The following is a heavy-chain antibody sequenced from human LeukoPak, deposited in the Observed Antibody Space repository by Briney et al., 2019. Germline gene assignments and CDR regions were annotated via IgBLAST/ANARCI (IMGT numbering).Heavy chain of an antibody. CDR2: ISWNSGSI. CDR1: GFTFDDYA. V-gene: IGHV3-9*01. Sequence: GGSLRLSCAASGFTFDDYAMHWVWQAPGKGLEWVSGISWNSGSIGYADSVKGRFTISGDNAKNSLYLQMNRLRSDDTAVYYCARKGPGTVDYYGMDVWGQGTTVTVSS. CDR3: ARKGPGTVDYYGMDV. J-gene: IGHJ6*02.